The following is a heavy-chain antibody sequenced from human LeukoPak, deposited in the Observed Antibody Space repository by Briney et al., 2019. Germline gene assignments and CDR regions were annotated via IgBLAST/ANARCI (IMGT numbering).Heavy chain of an antibody. CDR3: TRGSDTIFGVARDGFDS. CDR2: IRGKPYGETI. J-gene: IGHJ4*02. D-gene: IGHD3-3*01. CDR1: GFTFDDYA. Sequence: GGSLRLSCAASGFTFDDYAMSWFRQAPGKGLEWVGFIRGKPYGETIEYAASVQGRFTISRDDSESTTYLQLNSLKTEDTAVYYCTRGSDTIFGVARDGFDSWGQGTLVTVSS. V-gene: IGHV3-49*03.